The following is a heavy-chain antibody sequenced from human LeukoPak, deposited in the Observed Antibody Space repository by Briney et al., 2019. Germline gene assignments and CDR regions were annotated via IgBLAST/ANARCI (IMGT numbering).Heavy chain of an antibody. Sequence: ASVKVSCKASGGTFSTYAISWVRQAPGQGLEWLGRIIPILDITSYAQKFQDRVTIIADKSTSTAYMELSSLRSEDTAVYYCARGFDYYDSSGYHPPDVWGQGTTVTVSS. V-gene: IGHV1-69*04. CDR3: ARGFDYYDSSGYHPPDV. J-gene: IGHJ6*02. CDR2: IIPILDIT. CDR1: GGTFSTYA. D-gene: IGHD3-22*01.